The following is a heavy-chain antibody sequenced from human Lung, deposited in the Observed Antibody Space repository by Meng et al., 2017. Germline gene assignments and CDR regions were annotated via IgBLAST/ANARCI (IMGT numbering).Heavy chain of an antibody. Sequence: EVQLGEFGGGLVKPGGSLSLSCEGSGFTFSNAYMTWVLQVPGKRLEWVGRIKSKPDGETIDYAAPVKGRFTISRDDSKNTVYLQMNSLKTEDTAVYYCSGHIDYWGQGTLVTVSS. D-gene: IGHD5-12*01. CDR3: SGHIDY. V-gene: IGHV3-15*01. J-gene: IGHJ4*02. CDR1: GFTFSNAY. CDR2: IKSKPDGETI.